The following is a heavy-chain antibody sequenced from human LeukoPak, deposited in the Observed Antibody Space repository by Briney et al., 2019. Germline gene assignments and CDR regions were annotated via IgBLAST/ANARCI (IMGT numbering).Heavy chain of an antibody. J-gene: IGHJ4*02. CDR1: GFTFSSYE. Sequence: GGSLRLSCAASGFTFSSYEMNWVRQAPGKGLEWVSHISSSGSTIYYADSVKGRFTISRDNAKNSLYLQMNSLRAEDTAVYYCANFQWLRYFAFWGQGTLVTVSS. V-gene: IGHV3-48*03. CDR3: ANFQWLRYFAF. D-gene: IGHD5-12*01. CDR2: ISSSGSTI.